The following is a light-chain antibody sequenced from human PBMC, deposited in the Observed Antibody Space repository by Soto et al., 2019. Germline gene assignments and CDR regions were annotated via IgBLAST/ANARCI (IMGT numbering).Light chain of an antibody. CDR3: QQYNSYPRT. J-gene: IGKJ1*01. Sequence: DIHVTQSPSSLSASVGDRVTITCLASQNINNYLNWYQQKPGRAPTRLIYAASSLQSGVPSRFSGSGSGTEFTLTISSLQADDVAAYYCQQYNSYPRTFGQGTKVDIK. CDR2: AAS. V-gene: IGKV1-17*01. CDR1: QNINNY.